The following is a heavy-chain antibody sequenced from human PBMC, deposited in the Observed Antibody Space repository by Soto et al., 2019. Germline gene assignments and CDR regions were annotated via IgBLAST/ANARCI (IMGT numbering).Heavy chain of an antibody. CDR2: TYYRSKWYN. CDR1: GNSVSSNSAA. D-gene: IGHD5-12*01. Sequence: SQTLSLTCAISGNSVSSNSAAWNWIRQSPSRGLEWLGRTYYRSKWYNDYAVSVKSRITINPDTSKNQFSLQLNSVTPGDTAVYYCARFEGLSGSRGGFDYWGQGTLVTVSS. J-gene: IGHJ4*02. CDR3: ARFEGLSGSRGGFDY. V-gene: IGHV6-1*01.